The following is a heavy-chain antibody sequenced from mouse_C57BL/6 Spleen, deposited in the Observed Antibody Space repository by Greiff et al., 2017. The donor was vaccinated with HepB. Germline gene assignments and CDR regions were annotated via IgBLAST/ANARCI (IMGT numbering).Heavy chain of an antibody. CDR3: ARPASSGYTDY. CDR2: INPGSGGT. V-gene: IGHV1-54*01. CDR1: GYAFTNYL. Sequence: QVQLQQSGAELVRPGTSVKVSCKASGYAFTNYLIEWVKQRPGQGLEWIGVINPGSGGTNYNEKFKGKATLTADKSSSTAYMQLSSLTSEDSAVYFCARPASSGYTDYWGQGTTLTVSS. J-gene: IGHJ2*01. D-gene: IGHD3-2*02.